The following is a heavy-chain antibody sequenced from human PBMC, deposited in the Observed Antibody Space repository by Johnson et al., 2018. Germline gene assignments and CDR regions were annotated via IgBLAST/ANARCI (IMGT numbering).Heavy chain of an antibody. CDR3: ARDHGSGGGATAGDC. D-gene: IGHD3-16*01. Sequence: QVQLVQSGAEVKKPGSSVKVSCKASGDTFSSYTINWVRQAPGQGLEWMGRVIPILGIANYAQKFQGRIIITADRSKSTAYRELSSLRSEDTAVYYCARDHGSGGGATAGDCWGQGTLVTVSS. J-gene: IGHJ4*02. CDR1: GDTFSSYT. CDR2: VIPILGIA. V-gene: IGHV1-69*04.